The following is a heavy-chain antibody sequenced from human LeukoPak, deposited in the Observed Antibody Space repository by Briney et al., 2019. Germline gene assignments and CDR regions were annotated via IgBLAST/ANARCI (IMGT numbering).Heavy chain of an antibody. V-gene: IGHV4-59*01. D-gene: IGHD3-22*01. CDR2: IYYSGST. CDR3: AAGGTNYYDSSGYYYGVAS. Sequence: PSETLSLTCTVSGGSISSYYWSWIRQPPGKGLEWIGYIYYSGSTNYNPSLKSRVTISVDTSKNQFSLKLSSVTAADTAVYYCAAGGTNYYDSSGYYYGVASWGQGTLVTVSS. CDR1: GGSISSYY. J-gene: IGHJ5*02.